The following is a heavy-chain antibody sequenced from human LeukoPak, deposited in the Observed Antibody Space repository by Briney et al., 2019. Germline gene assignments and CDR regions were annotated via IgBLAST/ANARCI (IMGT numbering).Heavy chain of an antibody. D-gene: IGHD3-9*01. J-gene: IGHJ5*02. CDR1: GYTFTGYY. CDR2: INPNSGGT. Sequence: ASVKVSCKASGYTFTGYYMHCVRQAPGQGFEWMGWINPNSGGTNYAQKFQGRVTMARDTSISTAYMELSRLRSDDTAVYYCAREGDILTGFPDPWGQGTLVTVSS. V-gene: IGHV1-2*02. CDR3: AREGDILTGFPDP.